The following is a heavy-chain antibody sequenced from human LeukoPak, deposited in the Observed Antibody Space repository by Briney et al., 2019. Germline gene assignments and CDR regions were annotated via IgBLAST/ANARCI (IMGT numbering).Heavy chain of an antibody. V-gene: IGHV4-30-2*01. D-gene: IGHD3-10*01. CDR2: IYHSGST. Sequence: NSSETLSLTCAVSGGSISSGGYSWSWIRQPPGKGLEWIGYIYHSGSTYYNPSLKSRVTISVDTSKNHFSLRLSSVTAADTAVYYCARQYYGSGAYYRFDYWGQGTLVTVSS. CDR3: ARQYYGSGAYYRFDY. CDR1: GGSISSGGYS. J-gene: IGHJ4*02.